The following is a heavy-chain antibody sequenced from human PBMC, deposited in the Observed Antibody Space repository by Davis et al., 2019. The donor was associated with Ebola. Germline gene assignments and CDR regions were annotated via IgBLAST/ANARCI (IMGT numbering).Heavy chain of an antibody. CDR2: INPSGGST. V-gene: IGHV1-46*01. D-gene: IGHD6-19*01. Sequence: ASVKVSCKASGYTFTSYYMHWVRQAPGQGLEWMGIINPSGGSTSYAQKFQGRVTMTRDTSISTAYMELSRLRSDDTAVYYCAREGYSSGLDYWGQGTLVTVSS. J-gene: IGHJ4*02. CDR3: AREGYSSGLDY. CDR1: GYTFTSYY.